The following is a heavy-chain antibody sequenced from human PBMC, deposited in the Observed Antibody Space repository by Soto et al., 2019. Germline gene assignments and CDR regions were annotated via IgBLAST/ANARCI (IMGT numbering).Heavy chain of an antibody. J-gene: IGHJ4*02. CDR3: ARYAKTTVPTDLYYFDY. CDR2: INHSGST. CDR1: GGSFGGDY. D-gene: IGHD4-17*01. Sequence: SETLSLTSAVYGGSFGGDYWSWIRQPPGKGLEWIGEINHSGSTNYHPSLKSRVTISVDTSKNQFSLKLSSVTAADTAVYYCARYAKTTVPTDLYYFDYWGQGTLVTVSS. V-gene: IGHV4-34*01.